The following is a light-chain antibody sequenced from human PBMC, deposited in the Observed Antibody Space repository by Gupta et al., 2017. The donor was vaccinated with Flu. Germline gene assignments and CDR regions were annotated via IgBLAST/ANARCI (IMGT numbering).Light chain of an antibody. CDR2: DNI. J-gene: IGLJ2*01. CDR1: SSNIGASSS. Sequence: QSVLTQPPSVSGAPGQRVTIPCPGRSSNIGASSSVHWYHHLPETAPNLLLFDNINRRSGAPARVSGSNSATSAALAITGLQAEEEAVYYYQSYENSLSGAVIFGGGTKLTVL. V-gene: IGLV1-40*01. CDR3: QSYENSLSGAVI.